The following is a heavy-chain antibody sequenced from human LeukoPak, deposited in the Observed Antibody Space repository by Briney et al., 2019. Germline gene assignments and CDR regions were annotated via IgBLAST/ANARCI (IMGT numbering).Heavy chain of an antibody. CDR2: ISGSGGST. V-gene: IGHV3-23*01. D-gene: IGHD3-10*01. CDR1: GFTFSSYA. J-gene: IGHJ6*02. Sequence: PGGSLRLSCAASGFTFSSYAMSWVRQAPGKGLEWVSAISGSGGSTYYADSVKGRFTISRDNSKNTLYLQMNSLRAEDTAVYYCAEDAAGMRFHYYYYGMDVWGQGTTVTVSS. CDR3: AEDAAGMRFHYYYYGMDV.